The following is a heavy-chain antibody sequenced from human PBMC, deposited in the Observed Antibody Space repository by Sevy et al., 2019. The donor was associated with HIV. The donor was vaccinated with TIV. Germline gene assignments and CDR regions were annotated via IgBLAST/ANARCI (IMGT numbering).Heavy chain of an antibody. Sequence: GGSLRLSCAASGFTFSSYWMHWVRQAPGKGLVWVSRINSDGSSTSYADSVKGRFTISRDNAKNTLYLQMNSLRAADTAVYYCARVTGSSSPNYYYYYMDVWGKGTTVTVSS. J-gene: IGHJ6*03. CDR2: INSDGSST. D-gene: IGHD6-13*01. V-gene: IGHV3-74*01. CDR3: ARVTGSSSPNYYYYYMDV. CDR1: GFTFSSYW.